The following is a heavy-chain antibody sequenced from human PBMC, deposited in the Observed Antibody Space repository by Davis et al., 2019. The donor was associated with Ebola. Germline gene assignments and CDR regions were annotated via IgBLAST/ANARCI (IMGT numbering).Heavy chain of an antibody. Sequence: PGGSLRLSCAASGFTVSDNYMSWVRQAPGKGLEWVSGVSGSGGSTYYADSVKGRFTISRDNSKNTLYLQMNSLRAEDTAVYYCAKENFGAFDIWGQGTMVTVSS. CDR3: AKENFGAFDI. CDR1: GFTVSDNY. V-gene: IGHV3-23*01. J-gene: IGHJ3*02. D-gene: IGHD2/OR15-2a*01. CDR2: VSGSGGST.